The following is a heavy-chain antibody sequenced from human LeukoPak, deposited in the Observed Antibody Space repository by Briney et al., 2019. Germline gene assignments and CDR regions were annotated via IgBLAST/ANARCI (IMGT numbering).Heavy chain of an antibody. Sequence: PSETLSLTCTVSGGSISSSSYYWGWIRQPPRKGLEWIGSIYYSGSTYYNASLKSRVTISVDTSKNKFSLKLRYVTVADTAVYYCARHVLPATEGFVPDFDYWGQGTLVTVSS. CDR1: GGSISSSSYY. CDR2: IYYSGST. J-gene: IGHJ4*02. D-gene: IGHD2-2*01. CDR3: ARHVLPATEGFVPDFDY. V-gene: IGHV4-39*01.